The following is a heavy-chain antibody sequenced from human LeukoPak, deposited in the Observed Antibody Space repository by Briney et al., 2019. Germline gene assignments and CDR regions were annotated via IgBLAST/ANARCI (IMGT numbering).Heavy chain of an antibody. CDR2: TYYSGRT. V-gene: IGHV4-61*08. CDR3: ALRRLTSAQIIEDNWFDP. J-gene: IGHJ5*02. CDR1: GGSVSSSGYS. D-gene: IGHD2/OR15-2a*01. Sequence: SETLSLTCTVSGGSVSSSGYSWNWIRQPPGKTLEWIGYTYYSGRTNYNPSLKSRVTISLDTSKNQFSLRLTSVTAADTAVYYCALRRLTSAQIIEDNWFDPWGQGTLATVSS.